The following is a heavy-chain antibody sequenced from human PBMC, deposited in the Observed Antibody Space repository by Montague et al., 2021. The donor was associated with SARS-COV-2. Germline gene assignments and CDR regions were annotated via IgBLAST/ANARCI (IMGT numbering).Heavy chain of an antibody. V-gene: IGHV4-59*01. CDR1: GGSISGYY. J-gene: IGHJ6*02. CDR3: ARNGGTAVPGVLLRMDI. CDR2: IYYLGTT. Sequence: SETLSLTCIVSGGSISGYYWSWVRQTPEKGLEWIGDIYYLGTTNYNPSLKTRVTLSVDTSKHQLSLMLTSVTAADTGVYDCARNGGTAVPGVLLRMDIWGQGTPVTVS. D-gene: IGHD6-19*01.